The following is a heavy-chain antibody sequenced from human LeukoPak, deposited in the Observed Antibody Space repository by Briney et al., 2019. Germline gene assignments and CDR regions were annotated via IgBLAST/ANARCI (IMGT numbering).Heavy chain of an antibody. CDR2: IIPIFGTT. Sequence: SVKVSCKASGGTFSSYAISWVRQAPGQGLQWMGGIIPIFGTTNYAQNFQGRVTITTDESTSTAYMELSSLRSEDTAVYYCARGPTTMIVGRYYYYYYMDVWGKGTTVTVSS. CDR3: ARGPTTMIVGRYYYYYYMDV. CDR1: GGTFSSYA. V-gene: IGHV1-69*05. D-gene: IGHD3-22*01. J-gene: IGHJ6*03.